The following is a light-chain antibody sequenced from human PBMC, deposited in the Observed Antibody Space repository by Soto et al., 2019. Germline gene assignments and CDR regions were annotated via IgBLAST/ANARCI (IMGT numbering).Light chain of an antibody. J-gene: IGKJ5*01. CDR3: QQYYNWPRT. Sequence: EVVMMQSPATLSVSAGERPTLSCMASQGIGDTLAWYQQKPGQAPRLLFYGASTGATGLPARFSGSGSGTEFTLTINSLQAEDCAVYYCQQYYNWPRTFGQGTRLEIK. CDR1: QGIGDT. CDR2: GAS. V-gene: IGKV3-15*01.